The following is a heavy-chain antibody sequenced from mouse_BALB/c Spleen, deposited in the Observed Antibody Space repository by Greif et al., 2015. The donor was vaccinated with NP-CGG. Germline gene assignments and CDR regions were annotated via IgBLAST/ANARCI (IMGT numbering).Heavy chain of an antibody. V-gene: IGHV10-1*02. D-gene: IGHD2-10*02. J-gene: IGHJ4*01. CDR1: GFTFNTYA. CDR2: IRSKSNNYAT. CDR3: VVYGNYAMDY. Sequence: DVMLVESGGGLVQPKGSLKLSCAASGFTFNTYAMNWVRQAPGKGLEWVARIRSKSNNYATYYADSVKDRFTISRDDSQSMLYLQMNNLKTEDTAMYYCVVYGNYAMDYWGQGTSVTVSS.